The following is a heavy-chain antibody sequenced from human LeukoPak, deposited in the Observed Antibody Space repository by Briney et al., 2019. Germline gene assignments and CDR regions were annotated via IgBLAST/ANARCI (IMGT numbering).Heavy chain of an antibody. CDR3: ARITYYDFWSGTTDLGYFDY. Sequence: SETLSLTCTVSGGSISSYYWSWIRQPPGKGLEWIGYIYYSGSTNYNPSLKSRVTISVDTSKNQFSLKLSSVTAADTAVYYCARITYYDFWSGTTDLGYFDYWGQGTLVTVSS. CDR2: IYYSGST. D-gene: IGHD3-3*01. V-gene: IGHV4-59*01. J-gene: IGHJ4*02. CDR1: GGSISSYY.